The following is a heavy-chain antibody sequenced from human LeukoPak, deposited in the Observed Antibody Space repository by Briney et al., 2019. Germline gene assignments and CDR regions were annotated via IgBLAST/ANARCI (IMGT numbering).Heavy chain of an antibody. CDR1: GFTFSNAW. Sequence: GGSLRLSCAASGFTFSNAWMNWVRQAPGKVLEWVGRIKSKTDGGTTDYAAPVKGRFTISRDYSKNTLYLQMNSLKTEDTAVYYCTSRPWELLLARDYWGQGTLVTVSS. J-gene: IGHJ4*02. D-gene: IGHD1-26*01. CDR2: IKSKTDGGTT. CDR3: TSRPWELLLARDY. V-gene: IGHV3-15*07.